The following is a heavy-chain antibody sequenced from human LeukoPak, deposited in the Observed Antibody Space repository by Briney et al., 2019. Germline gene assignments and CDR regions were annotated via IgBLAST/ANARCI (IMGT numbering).Heavy chain of an antibody. J-gene: IGHJ4*02. CDR1: GYTFTGYY. D-gene: IGHD6-13*01. CDR3: ARDPYNVAAAGTKSY. Sequence: ASVKVSCKASGYTFTGYYMHWVRQAPGQGLEWMGWINPNSGGTNYAQKFQGRVTMTRDTSISTAYMELSRLRSDDTAVYYCARDPYNVAAAGTKSYWGQGTLVTVSS. V-gene: IGHV1-2*02. CDR2: INPNSGGT.